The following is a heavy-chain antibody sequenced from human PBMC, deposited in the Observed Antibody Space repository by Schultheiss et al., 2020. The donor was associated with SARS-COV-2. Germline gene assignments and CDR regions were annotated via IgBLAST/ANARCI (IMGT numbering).Heavy chain of an antibody. CDR1: GGSISSYY. J-gene: IGHJ6*02. V-gene: IGHV4-59*01. CDR3: AREFRYGMDV. CDR2: INHSGST. Sequence: SETLSLTCTVSGGSISSYYWSWIRQPPGKGLEWIGEINHSGSTNYNPSLKSRVTISVDTSKNQFSLKLSSVTAADTAVYYCAREFRYGMDVWGLGTAVTSP.